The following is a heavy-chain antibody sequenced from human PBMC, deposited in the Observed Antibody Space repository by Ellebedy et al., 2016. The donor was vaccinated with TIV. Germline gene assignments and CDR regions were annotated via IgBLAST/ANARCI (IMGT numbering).Heavy chain of an antibody. CDR1: GFTFSSYT. CDR3: AKVHPEEIDWSPYYYYYGMAV. Sequence: GESLKISXAASGFTFSSYTMSWVRQAPGKGLEWVSAISGSGGSTYYADSVKGRFTISRDNSKNTLYLQMNSLRAEDTAVYYCAKVHPEEIDWSPYYYYYGMAVWGQGTTVTVSS. CDR2: ISGSGGST. D-gene: IGHD3-9*01. V-gene: IGHV3-23*01. J-gene: IGHJ6*02.